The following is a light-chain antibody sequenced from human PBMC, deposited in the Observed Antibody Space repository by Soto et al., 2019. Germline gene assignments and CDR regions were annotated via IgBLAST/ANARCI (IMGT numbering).Light chain of an antibody. CDR2: GNS. Sequence: QPVLTQPPSVSGAPGQRVTISCTGSSSNIGAGYDVHWYQQLPGTAPKLLIHGNSNRPSGVPDRFSGSKSGTSASLAITGLQAEDEADYYCQSYDSSLSTWVFGGGTKVSVL. CDR3: QSYDSSLSTWV. CDR1: SSNIGAGYD. J-gene: IGLJ3*02. V-gene: IGLV1-40*01.